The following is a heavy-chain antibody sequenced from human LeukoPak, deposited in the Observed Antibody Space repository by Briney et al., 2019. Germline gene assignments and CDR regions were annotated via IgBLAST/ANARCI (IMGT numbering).Heavy chain of an antibody. V-gene: IGHV3-48*03. J-gene: IGHJ4*02. CDR2: ISSRGGTI. CDR1: EVTFSTYE. Sequence: GGSLRLSCAGTEVTFSTYEMNWVRQAPGKVLEWVSYISSRGGTIYYADSVKGRFTISRDNAKNSLYLQMNSLRAEDRAVYYCVRESSSSEFDYWGQGALVTVSS. D-gene: IGHD6-6*01. CDR3: VRESSSSEFDY.